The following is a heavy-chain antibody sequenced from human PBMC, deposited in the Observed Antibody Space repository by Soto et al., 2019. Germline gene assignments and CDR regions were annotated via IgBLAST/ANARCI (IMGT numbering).Heavy chain of an antibody. D-gene: IGHD6-6*01. CDR3: PKALEYSSSSGGGAFDI. CDR1: GYTFTGYY. J-gene: IGHJ3*02. CDR2: INPDSGGT. Sequence: SAEVSCTTSGYTFTGYYMHWERQAHGQGLGWTEWINPDSGGTNYEQKSEGWVTMTRDTPISTAYMELRGGRWEDAAVYYCPKALEYSSSSGGGAFDIWGQGTMVTVSS. V-gene: IGHV1-2*04.